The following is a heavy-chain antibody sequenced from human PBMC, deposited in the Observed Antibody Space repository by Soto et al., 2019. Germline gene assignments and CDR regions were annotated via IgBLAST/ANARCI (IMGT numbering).Heavy chain of an antibody. J-gene: IGHJ4*02. Sequence: EVQLVESGGGLVQPGGSLRLSCAASGFTFSNYWMVWVRQAPEKGPEWVATIKQDGSEKYYVDSVKGRFTISRDNTKNSLYLQMNSRRAEDTALYYCARETSAYTFWGQGTLVSVSS. D-gene: IGHD3-16*01. CDR1: GFTFSNYW. V-gene: IGHV3-7*01. CDR2: IKQDGSEK. CDR3: ARETSAYTF.